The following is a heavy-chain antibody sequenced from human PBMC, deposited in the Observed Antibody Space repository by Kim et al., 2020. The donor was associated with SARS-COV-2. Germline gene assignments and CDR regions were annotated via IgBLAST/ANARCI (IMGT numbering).Heavy chain of an antibody. J-gene: IGHJ6*02. Sequence: GGSLRLSCAASGFTFSSYAMSWVRQAPGKGLEWVSAISGSGGSTYYADSVKGRFTISRDNSKNTLYLQMNSLRAEDTAVYYCAKLYCSSTSCYQPLYYYGMDGWGQGTTVTVSS. D-gene: IGHD2-2*01. CDR3: AKLYCSSTSCYQPLYYYGMDG. V-gene: IGHV3-23*01. CDR2: ISGSGGST. CDR1: GFTFSSYA.